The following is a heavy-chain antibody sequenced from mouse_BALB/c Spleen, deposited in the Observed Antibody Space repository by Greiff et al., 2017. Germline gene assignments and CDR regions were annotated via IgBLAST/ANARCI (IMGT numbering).Heavy chain of an antibody. D-gene: IGHD1-1*01. CDR3: ARGTTVRYFDV. CDR1: GFNIKDYY. V-gene: IGHV14-1*02. Sequence: VQLQQSGAELVRPGALVKLSCKASGFNIKDYYMHWVKQRPEQGLEWIGWIDPENGNTIYDPKFQGKASITADTSSNTAYLQLSSLTSEDTAVYYCARGTTVRYFDVWGAGTTVTVSS. J-gene: IGHJ1*01. CDR2: IDPENGNT.